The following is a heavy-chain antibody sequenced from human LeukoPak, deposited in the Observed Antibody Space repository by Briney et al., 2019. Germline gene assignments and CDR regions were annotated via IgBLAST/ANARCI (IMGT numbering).Heavy chain of an antibody. D-gene: IGHD3-22*01. CDR2: ISYDGSNK. J-gene: IGHJ4*02. CDR1: GFTFSSYA. Sequence: GRSLRVSCAASGFTFSSYAMHWVRQAPGKGLERGAVISYDGSNKYYADSVKGRFTISGDNSKNTLYLQMNSLRAEDMAVYYCARDGQSSGYYSPPFDYWGQGTLVTVSS. V-gene: IGHV3-30*01. CDR3: ARDGQSSGYYSPPFDY.